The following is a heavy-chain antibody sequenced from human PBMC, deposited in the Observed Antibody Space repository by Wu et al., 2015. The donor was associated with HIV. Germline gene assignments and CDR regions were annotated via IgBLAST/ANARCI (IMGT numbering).Heavy chain of an antibody. CDR2: LNPKSGGT. J-gene: IGHJ1*01. CDR3: ARDFGWGSFRYFHH. CDR1: GYTFTDYY. Sequence: QVQLLQSGAEVKKPGASVKISCKTSGYTFTDYYIHWVRQAPGPGLEWMGWLNPKSGGTNFAQKFQGRVTVTRDTSITTAYMEPSRLTSDDTAVYYCARDFGWGSFRYFHHWGQGTLVTVSS. V-gene: IGHV1-2*02. D-gene: IGHD3-16*01.